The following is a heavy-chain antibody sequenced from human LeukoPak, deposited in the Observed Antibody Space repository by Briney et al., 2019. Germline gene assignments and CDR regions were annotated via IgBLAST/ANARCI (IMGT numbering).Heavy chain of an antibody. D-gene: IGHD7-27*01. V-gene: IGHV4-59*01. CDR2: IYYSGST. CDR3: ARDLGNYYYYYLDV. CDR1: GGSISSYY. Sequence: PSETLSLTCTVSGGSISSYYWSWIRQPPGKGLEWIGYIYYSGSTNYNPSLKSQVTISIDTTKNQFSLKLSSVTAADTAVYYCARDLGNYYYYYLDVWGKGNTVTVSS. J-gene: IGHJ6*03.